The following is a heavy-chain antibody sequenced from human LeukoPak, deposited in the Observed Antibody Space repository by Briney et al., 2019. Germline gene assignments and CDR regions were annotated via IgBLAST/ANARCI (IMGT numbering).Heavy chain of an antibody. D-gene: IGHD4-17*01. CDR2: IYYSGST. V-gene: IGHV4-59*01. CDR1: GGSISSYY. J-gene: IGHJ3*02. Sequence: PSETLSLTCTVSGGSISSYYWSWIRQPPGKRLEWIGYIYYSGSTNYNPSLKSRVTISVATSKNQFSLKLSSMTAADTAVYYCARGGDRGDAFDIWGQGTMVTVSS. CDR3: ARGGDRGDAFDI.